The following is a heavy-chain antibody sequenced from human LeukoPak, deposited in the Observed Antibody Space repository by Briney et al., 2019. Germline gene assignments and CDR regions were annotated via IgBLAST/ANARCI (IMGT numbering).Heavy chain of an antibody. V-gene: IGHV1-2*02. Sequence: ASVKVSCKASGYTFTDSFMHWVRQAPGQGLDWMGWINPNSGVTSYAQKFQGRVTMTRDTSISTAYMELSRLKSDGTAVYYCATLGGHSLAAQNGYWGQGTLVTVSS. J-gene: IGHJ4*02. D-gene: IGHD3-16*01. CDR1: GYTFTDSF. CDR3: ATLGGHSLAAQNGY. CDR2: INPNSGVT.